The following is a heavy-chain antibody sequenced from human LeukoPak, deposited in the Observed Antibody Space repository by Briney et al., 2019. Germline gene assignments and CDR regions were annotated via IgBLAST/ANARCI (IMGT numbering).Heavy chain of an antibody. V-gene: IGHV3-23*01. Sequence: GGSLRLSCAASGFTFSSYGMTWVRQAPGKGLEWVSAISASGGSTYYADSVKGRFTISRDDSKNTLYLQMNSLRAEDTAVYYCAKDAWDSSGYYGYWGQGTLVTVSS. CDR1: GFTFSSYG. D-gene: IGHD3-22*01. CDR3: AKDAWDSSGYYGY. CDR2: ISASGGST. J-gene: IGHJ4*02.